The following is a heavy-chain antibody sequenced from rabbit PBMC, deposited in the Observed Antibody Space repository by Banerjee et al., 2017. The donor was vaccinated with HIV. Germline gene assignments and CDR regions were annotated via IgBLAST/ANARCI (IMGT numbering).Heavy chain of an antibody. Sequence: QEQLVESGGGLVQPEGSLILTCTASGFSFSSKYWMSWVRQAPGKGLQWIGCIAAGSSGSTYYANWAKGRFTISKTSSTTVTLQMTSLTAAETATYFCARDNGETANYGGYDLWGPGTLVTVS. D-gene: IGHD2-1*01. V-gene: IGHV1S45*01. CDR1: GFSFSSKYW. J-gene: IGHJ4*01. CDR2: IAAGSSGST. CDR3: ARDNGETANYGGYDL.